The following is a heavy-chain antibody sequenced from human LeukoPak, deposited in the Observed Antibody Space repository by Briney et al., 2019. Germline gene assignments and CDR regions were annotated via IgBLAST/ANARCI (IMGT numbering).Heavy chain of an antibody. Sequence: GGSLRLPCAASGFTFSSYSMNWVRQAPGKGLEWVSYISSSSSTIYYADSVKGRFTISRDNAKNSLYLQMNSLRAEDTAVYYCARDGGQYQLPYDYWGQGTLVTVSS. V-gene: IGHV3-48*04. CDR2: ISSSSSTI. CDR3: ARDGGQYQLPYDY. CDR1: GFTFSSYS. J-gene: IGHJ4*02. D-gene: IGHD2-2*02.